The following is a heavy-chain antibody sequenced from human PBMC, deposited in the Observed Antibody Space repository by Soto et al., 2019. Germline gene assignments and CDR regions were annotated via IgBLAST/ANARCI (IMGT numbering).Heavy chain of an antibody. V-gene: IGHV4-59*12. CDR3: ASGPLGIAVAGTGYYGMDV. CDR1: GGSISSYY. CDR2: IYYSGST. D-gene: IGHD6-19*01. J-gene: IGHJ6*02. Sequence: PSETLSLTCTVSGGSISSYYWSWIRQPPGKGLEWIGYIYYSGSTNYNPSLKSRVTISVDTSKNQFSLKLSSVTAADTAVYYCASGPLGIAVAGTGYYGMDVWGQGTTVTVSS.